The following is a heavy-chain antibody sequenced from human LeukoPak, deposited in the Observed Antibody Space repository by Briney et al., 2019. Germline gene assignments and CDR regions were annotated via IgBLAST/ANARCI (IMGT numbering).Heavy chain of an antibody. J-gene: IGHJ6*02. Sequence: GASVKVSCKASGYTFTSYDINWVRQATGQGLEWMGWMNPNSGNTGYAQKFQGRVTMTRNTSISTAYMELSSLRSEDTAVYYCARVFSPGQWLVPRVYYYYGMDVWGQGTTVTVSS. D-gene: IGHD6-19*01. CDR3: ARVFSPGQWLVPRVYYYYGMDV. V-gene: IGHV1-8*01. CDR2: MNPNSGNT. CDR1: GYTFTSYD.